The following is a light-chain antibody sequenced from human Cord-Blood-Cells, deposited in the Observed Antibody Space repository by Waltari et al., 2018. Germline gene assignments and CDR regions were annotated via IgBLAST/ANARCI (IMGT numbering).Light chain of an antibody. V-gene: IGKV1-33*01. J-gene: IGKJ3*01. CDR3: QQYDNLIFT. CDR1: QDISNY. CDR2: DAS. Sequence: DIQMTQSPFSLPASVGDRVTITCQASQDISNYLNWYQQKPGKAPKLLIYDASNLETGVPSRFSGSGSGTDFTFTISSLQPEDIATYYCQQYDNLIFTFGPGTKVDIK.